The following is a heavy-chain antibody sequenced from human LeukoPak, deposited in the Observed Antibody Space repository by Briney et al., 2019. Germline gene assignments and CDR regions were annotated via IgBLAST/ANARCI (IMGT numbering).Heavy chain of an antibody. V-gene: IGHV4-59*12. Sequence: SETLSLTCTVSGGSISSYYWSWIRQPPGKGLEWIGHIHNSGNTNYNPSLKSRVTLSVDTSKNQFSLKLSSVTAADTAVYYCARSAQTVTTFPLDYWGQGTLVTVSS. J-gene: IGHJ4*02. CDR1: GGSISSYY. CDR3: ARSAQTVTTFPLDY. D-gene: IGHD4-17*01. CDR2: IHNSGNT.